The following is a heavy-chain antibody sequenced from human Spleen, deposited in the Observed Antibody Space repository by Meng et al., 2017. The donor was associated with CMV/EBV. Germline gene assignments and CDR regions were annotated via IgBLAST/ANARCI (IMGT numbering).Heavy chain of an antibody. CDR1: GLTFSKAW. Sequence: GESLKISCAVSGLTFSKAWMTWVRQAPGKGLEWIGRIQSKNDGESIDYGGPVRGRFVISRDDSKNMLYLQMTSLKPEDTAVYYCTTRAFWGQGTLVTVSS. CDR3: TTRAF. J-gene: IGHJ4*02. CDR2: IQSKNDGESI. V-gene: IGHV3-15*01.